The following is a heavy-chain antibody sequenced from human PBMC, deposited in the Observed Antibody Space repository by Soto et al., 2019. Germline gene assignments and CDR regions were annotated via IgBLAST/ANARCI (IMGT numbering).Heavy chain of an antibody. CDR3: VSPHSESSNAFDL. Sequence: GGSLRLSCAASGFSFSHYAMHWVRQPPGKGLEWVALISYDGENQYFTDSVRGRFTISRDNSKTAVYLEMNNLRLDDTATYYCVSPHSESSNAFDLWGQGTLVTVTS. V-gene: IGHV3-30*04. J-gene: IGHJ5*02. D-gene: IGHD3-10*01. CDR2: ISYDGENQ. CDR1: GFSFSHYA.